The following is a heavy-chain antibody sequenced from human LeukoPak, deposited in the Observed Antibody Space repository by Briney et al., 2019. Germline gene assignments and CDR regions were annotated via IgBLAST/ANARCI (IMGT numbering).Heavy chain of an antibody. Sequence: GGSLRLSCAASGFTFSSYDMHWVRQATGKGLEWVSAIGTAGDTYYPGSVKGRFTISRGNAKNSMYLQMNSLRAEDTAVYYCARGLRYFDWLSSTQWFDPWGQGTLVTVSS. CDR2: IGTAGDT. D-gene: IGHD3-9*01. CDR3: ARGLRYFDWLSSTQWFDP. CDR1: GFTFSSYD. J-gene: IGHJ5*02. V-gene: IGHV3-13*01.